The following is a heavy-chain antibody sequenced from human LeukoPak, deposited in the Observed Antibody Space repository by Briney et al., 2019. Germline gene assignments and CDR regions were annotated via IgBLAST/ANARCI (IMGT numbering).Heavy chain of an antibody. CDR2: ISYDGSNK. CDR3: AKAGDSSSSPLFLD. Sequence: PGRSLRLSCAASGFTFSSYGMHWVRQAPGKGLEWMAFISYDGSNKYYADSVKGRFTISRDNSKNTLYLQMNSLRAEDTAVYYCAKAGDSSSSPLFLDWGQGTLVTVSS. V-gene: IGHV3-30*18. D-gene: IGHD6-6*01. J-gene: IGHJ4*02. CDR1: GFTFSSYG.